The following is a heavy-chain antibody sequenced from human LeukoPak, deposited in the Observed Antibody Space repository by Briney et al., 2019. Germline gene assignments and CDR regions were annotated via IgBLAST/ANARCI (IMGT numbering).Heavy chain of an antibody. CDR3: ARGTSSSSWYDAFDI. D-gene: IGHD6-13*01. V-gene: IGHV1-8*01. Sequence: ASVKVSCKASGYTFTSYDINWVRQATGQGPEWMGWMNPNSGNTGYAQRFQGRVTMIRNTSISTAYMELSSLRSEDTAVYYCARGTSSSSWYDAFDIWGQGTMVTVSS. CDR2: MNPNSGNT. J-gene: IGHJ3*02. CDR1: GYTFTSYD.